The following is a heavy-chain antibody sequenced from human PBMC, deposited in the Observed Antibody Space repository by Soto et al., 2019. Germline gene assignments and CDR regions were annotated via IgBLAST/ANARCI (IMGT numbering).Heavy chain of an antibody. V-gene: IGHV4-30-2*01. Sequence: PSETLSLTCAVSGGPISSGGYSWSWIRQPPGKGLERIGYIYHSGSTYYNPSLKSRVTISVDRAKNQLSLKLSSVTAADTAVYYCGGVVIPGDVWFETWDQGTLVTTSS. CDR1: GGPISSGGYS. CDR2: IYHSGST. J-gene: IGHJ5*02. D-gene: IGHD3-22*01. CDR3: GGVVIPGDVWFET.